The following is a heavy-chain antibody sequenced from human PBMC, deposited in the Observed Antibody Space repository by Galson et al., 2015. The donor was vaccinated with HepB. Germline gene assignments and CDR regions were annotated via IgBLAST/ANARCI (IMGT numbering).Heavy chain of an antibody. J-gene: IGHJ4*02. D-gene: IGHD4-17*01. CDR2: IKSKTDGGTT. CDR3: TTDLLLTTVTTPNDY. Sequence: SLRLSCAASGFTFSNAWMSWVRQAPGKGLEWVGRIKSKTDGGTTDYAAPVKGRFTISRDDSKNTLYLQMNSLKTEDTAVYYCTTDLLLTTVTTPNDYWGQGTLVTVSS. CDR1: GFTFSNAW. V-gene: IGHV3-15*01.